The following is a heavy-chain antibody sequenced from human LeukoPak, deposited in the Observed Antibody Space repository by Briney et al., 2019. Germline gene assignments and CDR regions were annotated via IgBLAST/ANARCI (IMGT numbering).Heavy chain of an antibody. Sequence: PSETLSLTCTVSGGSISSYYWSWIRQPAGKGLEWIGRIYTSGSTNYNPSLKSRVTMSVDTSKNQFSLKLSSVTAADTAVYYCARLTGPGGQYYFDYWGQGTLVTVSS. V-gene: IGHV4-4*07. CDR3: ARLTGPGGQYYFDY. D-gene: IGHD7-27*01. CDR1: GGSISSYY. J-gene: IGHJ4*02. CDR2: IYTSGST.